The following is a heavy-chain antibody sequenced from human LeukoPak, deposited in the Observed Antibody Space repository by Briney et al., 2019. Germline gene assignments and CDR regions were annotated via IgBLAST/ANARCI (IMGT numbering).Heavy chain of an antibody. CDR1: GFTFSSYA. V-gene: IGHV3-23*01. CDR3: AREVREMATIIPTPDY. CDR2: ISNSDYNT. J-gene: IGHJ4*02. D-gene: IGHD5-24*01. Sequence: PGGSLRLSCAASGFTFSSYAMSWVRQAPGKGLEWVSTISNSDYNTYYTDSVKGRFTISRDNSKNTLYLQMNSLRAEDTAVYYCAREVREMATIIPTPDYWGQGTLVTVSS.